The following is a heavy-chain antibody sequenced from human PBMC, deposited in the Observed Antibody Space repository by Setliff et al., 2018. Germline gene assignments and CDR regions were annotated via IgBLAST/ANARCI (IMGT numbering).Heavy chain of an antibody. CDR1: DFIFNNAW. V-gene: IGHV3-15*07. Sequence: GGSLRLSCAASDFIFNNAWMNWVRQAPGKGLEWVGRIRTKTDGGTADYAAPVKGRFTISRDNSRNTLYLQMNSLKVEDTALYYCVKDRVPDGVWDFDFWGQGTLVTVSS. D-gene: IGHD2-15*01. CDR3: VKDRVPDGVWDFDF. J-gene: IGHJ4*02. CDR2: IRTKTDGGTA.